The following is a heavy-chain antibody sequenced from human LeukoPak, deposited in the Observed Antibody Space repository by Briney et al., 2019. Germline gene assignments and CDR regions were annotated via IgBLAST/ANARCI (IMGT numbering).Heavy chain of an antibody. D-gene: IGHD5-18*01. V-gene: IGHV3-74*01. Sequence: PGGSLRLSCAASGFTFINAWMSWVRQAPGKGLEWVSRISSDGSSTTYADSVKGRFTISRDNAKNTLYLQMNSLRAEDTAVYYCARGRHTAGDYWGQGTLVTVSS. CDR2: ISSDGSST. CDR3: ARGRHTAGDY. J-gene: IGHJ4*02. CDR1: GFTFINAW.